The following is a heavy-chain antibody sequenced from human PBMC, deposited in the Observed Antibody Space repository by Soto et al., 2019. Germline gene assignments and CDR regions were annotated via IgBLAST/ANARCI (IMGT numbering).Heavy chain of an antibody. CDR1: GGSISSCNG. Sequence: NPXAILSLTFAVSGGSISSCNGWSWFRQPPGKGLEWIGEIYHSGSTNYNPSLKSRVTISVDKSKNQFSLKLSSVTAADTAVYYCARAWSSTSFERGDWFDPWGQGTLVTVSS. CDR2: IYHSGST. V-gene: IGHV4-4*02. CDR3: ARAWSSTSFERGDWFDP. D-gene: IGHD2-2*01. J-gene: IGHJ5*02.